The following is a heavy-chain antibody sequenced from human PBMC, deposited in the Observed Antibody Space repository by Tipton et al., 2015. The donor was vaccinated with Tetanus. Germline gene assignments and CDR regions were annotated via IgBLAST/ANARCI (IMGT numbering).Heavy chain of an antibody. CDR3: ARTAVNWFDP. CDR2: IFHSGST. J-gene: IGHJ5*02. CDR1: GGSMSNNY. Sequence: TLSLTCTVSGGSMSNNYWSWIRQPPGKGLEWIAYIFHSGSTNYSPSLKSRVAISMDTSKNQISLKLSSVTAADTAFYYCARTAVNWFDPWGQGILVTVSS. V-gene: IGHV4-59*08. D-gene: IGHD2-21*02.